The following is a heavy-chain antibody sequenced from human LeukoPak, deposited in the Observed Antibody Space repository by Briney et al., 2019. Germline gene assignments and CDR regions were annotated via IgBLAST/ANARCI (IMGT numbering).Heavy chain of an antibody. CDR3: ARCGSGSYSSYYYYYYMDV. Sequence: PSETLSLTCTVSDGSISSYYWSWIRQPPGKGLEWIGYIYTSGSTNYNPSLKSRVTISVDTSKNQFSLKLSSVTAADTAVYYCARCGSGSYSSYYYYYYMDVWGKGTAVTVSS. CDR1: DGSISSYY. J-gene: IGHJ6*03. D-gene: IGHD3-10*01. V-gene: IGHV4-4*09. CDR2: IYTSGST.